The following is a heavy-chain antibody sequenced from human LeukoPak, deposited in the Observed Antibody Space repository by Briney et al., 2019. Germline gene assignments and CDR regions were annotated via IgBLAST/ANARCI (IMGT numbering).Heavy chain of an antibody. D-gene: IGHD6-13*01. CDR2: IYYSGST. Sequence: SETLSLTCTVSGGSISSYYWSWIRQPPGKGLEWIGYIYYSGSTNYNPSLKSRVTISVDTSKNQFSLKLSSATAADTAVYYCARERGSSWDFDYWGQGTLVTVSS. CDR1: GGSISSYY. V-gene: IGHV4-59*01. J-gene: IGHJ4*02. CDR3: ARERGSSWDFDY.